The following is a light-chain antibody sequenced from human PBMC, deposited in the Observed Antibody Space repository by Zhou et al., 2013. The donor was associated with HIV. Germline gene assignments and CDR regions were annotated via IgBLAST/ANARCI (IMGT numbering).Light chain of an antibody. J-gene: IGKJ2*02. CDR2: DVS. V-gene: IGKV3-11*01. CDR1: QNINNY. CDR3: QQYDSIPRT. Sequence: EIVLTQSPATLSLSPGERATLSCRASQNINNYLAWYQQKPGQAPRLLMHDVSSRATGIPARFSGSGSGTDFTLTISSLQAEDVAVYYCQQYDSIPRTFGQGTKLEIK.